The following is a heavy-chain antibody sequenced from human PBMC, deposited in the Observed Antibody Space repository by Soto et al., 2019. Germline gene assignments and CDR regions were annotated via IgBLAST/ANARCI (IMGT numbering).Heavy chain of an antibody. J-gene: IGHJ6*02. CDR3: AADPHPFYGSGRDYGPYYYYGMDV. CDR2: IVVGSGNT. V-gene: IGHV1-58*01. Sequence: SVQVSCTASGFTFTSSAVQWVRQARGQRLAWIGWIVVGSGNTNYAQRFQERVTITRDMSTSTAYMELSSLRSEDTAVYYCAADPHPFYGSGRDYGPYYYYGMDVSGQGTTVTV. D-gene: IGHD3-10*01. CDR1: GFTFTSSA.